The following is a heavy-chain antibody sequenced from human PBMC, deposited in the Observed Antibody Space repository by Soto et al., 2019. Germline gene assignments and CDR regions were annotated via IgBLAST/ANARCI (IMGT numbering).Heavy chain of an antibody. D-gene: IGHD1-26*01. CDR1: GGTFSSYA. Sequence: QVQLVQSGAEVKKPGSSVKVSCKASGGTFSSYAISWVRQAPGQGLEWMGGIIPIFGTANYAQKFQGRVTITADESTSTAYMELSSLRSEDTAVYYCARDGRGRAPVGFDYWGQGTLVTVSS. J-gene: IGHJ4*02. V-gene: IGHV1-69*01. CDR2: IIPIFGTA. CDR3: ARDGRGRAPVGFDY.